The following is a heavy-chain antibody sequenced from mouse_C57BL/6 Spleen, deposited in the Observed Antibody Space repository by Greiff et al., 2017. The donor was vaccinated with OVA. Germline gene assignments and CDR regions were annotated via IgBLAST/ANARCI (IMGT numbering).Heavy chain of an antibody. CDR1: GYAFSSYW. Sequence: QVQLQQSGAELVKPGASVKISCKASGYAFSSYWMNWVKQRPGKGLEWIGQIYPGDGDTNYNGKFKGKATLTADKSSSTSDMQLSSLTSEDSAVSFCASRYYGLYYSDYWGQGTTLTVSS. CDR2: IYPGDGDT. D-gene: IGHD1-1*01. CDR3: ASRYYGLYYSDY. V-gene: IGHV1-80*01. J-gene: IGHJ2*01.